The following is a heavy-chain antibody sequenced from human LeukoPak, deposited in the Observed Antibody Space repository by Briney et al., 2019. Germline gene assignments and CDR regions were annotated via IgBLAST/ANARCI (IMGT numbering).Heavy chain of an antibody. Sequence: GGSLRLSCAASGLSFSTYAMNWVRQAPGKGLEWVSAISGSGGSTYYADSVKGRFTISRDNSKNTLYLQMNSLRAEDTAVYYCAKGNTVIEGLFDYWGQGTLVTVSS. CDR2: ISGSGGST. V-gene: IGHV3-23*01. CDR1: GLSFSTYA. J-gene: IGHJ4*02. D-gene: IGHD4-17*01. CDR3: AKGNTVIEGLFDY.